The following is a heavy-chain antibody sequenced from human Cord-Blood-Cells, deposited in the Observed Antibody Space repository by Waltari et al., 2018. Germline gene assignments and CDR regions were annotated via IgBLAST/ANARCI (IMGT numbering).Heavy chain of an antibody. CDR2: IYYSGST. CDR1: GGSISSSSYY. CDR3: ARPQWGYFDWLFAFDI. J-gene: IGHJ3*02. Sequence: QLQLQESGPGLVNPSETLSLTCTASGGSISSSSYYWGRIRQPPGKGLEWIGSIYYSGSTYYNPSLKSRVTISVDTSKNQFSLKLSSVTAADTAVYYCARPQWGYFDWLFAFDIWGQGTMVTVSS. V-gene: IGHV4-39*01. D-gene: IGHD3-9*01.